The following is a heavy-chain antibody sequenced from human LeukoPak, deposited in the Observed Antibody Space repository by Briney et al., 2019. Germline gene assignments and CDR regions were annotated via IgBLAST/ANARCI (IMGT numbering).Heavy chain of an antibody. D-gene: IGHD3-3*01. V-gene: IGHV4-34*01. Sequence: SETLSLTCAVYGGSFSGYYWSWIRQPPGKGLEWIGEINHSGSTNYNPSLKSRVTISVDTSKNQFSLKLSSVTAADTAVYYCARDSDTIFGVVIIDYWGQGTLVTVSS. CDR2: INHSGST. CDR1: GGSFSGYY. J-gene: IGHJ4*02. CDR3: ARDSDTIFGVVIIDY.